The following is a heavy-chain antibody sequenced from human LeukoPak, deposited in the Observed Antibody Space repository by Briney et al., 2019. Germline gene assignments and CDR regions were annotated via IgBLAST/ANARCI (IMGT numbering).Heavy chain of an antibody. CDR3: AKDLSGGYHSYYFDF. D-gene: IGHD5-18*01. Sequence: GGSLRLSCAASGFSFSSYGMHWVRQAPGKGLEWVALILFDGSNYYYGDSVKGRFTISRDNSKNTLYLQMNSLRNEDTAVYFCAKDLSGGYHSYYFDFWGQGTPVTVSS. V-gene: IGHV3-30*02. CDR1: GFSFSSYG. J-gene: IGHJ4*02. CDR2: ILFDGSNY.